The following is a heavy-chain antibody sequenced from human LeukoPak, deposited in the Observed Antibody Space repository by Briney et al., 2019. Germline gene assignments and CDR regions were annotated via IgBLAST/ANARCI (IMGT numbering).Heavy chain of an antibody. CDR3: ARGRRTYYDPTDNWFDP. V-gene: IGHV4-59*01. J-gene: IGHJ5*02. CDR2: IYYSGST. CDR1: GGSLNSYY. D-gene: IGHD3-3*01. Sequence: SETLSLTCTVSGGSLNSYYWSCIRDPPKKGLESGGDIYYSGSTNYNPSLKSLVTISVDASKNQFPLKLSSVTAADTAVYYCARGRRTYYDPTDNWFDPWGQGTLVTVSS.